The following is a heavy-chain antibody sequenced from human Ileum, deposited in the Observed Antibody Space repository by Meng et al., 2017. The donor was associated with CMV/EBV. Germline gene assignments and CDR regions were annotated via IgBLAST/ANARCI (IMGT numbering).Heavy chain of an antibody. V-gene: IGHV4-30-4*08. CDR3: ARQRGYCSGGSCYHFDY. CDR2: IYYSGST. D-gene: IGHD2-15*01. Sequence: QAQRQDEGQGLVQPSQIRALTCTVSGGSISSGDYYGSWIRQPPGKGLEWIGYIYYSGSTYYNPSLKSRVTISVDTSKNQFSLKLSSVTAADTAVYYCARQRGYCSGGSCYHFDYWGQGTLVTVSS. CDR1: GGSISSGDYY. J-gene: IGHJ4*02.